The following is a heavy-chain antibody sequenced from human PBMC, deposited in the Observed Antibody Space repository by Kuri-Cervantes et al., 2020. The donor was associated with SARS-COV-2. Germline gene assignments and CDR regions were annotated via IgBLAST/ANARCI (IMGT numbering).Heavy chain of an antibody. CDR3: ARDTAIGHYDILTGYYNANYYYYMDV. CDR1: GYTLTELS. J-gene: IGHJ6*03. CDR2: FDPEDGET. V-gene: IGHV1-24*01. D-gene: IGHD3-9*01. Sequence: ASVKVSCKVSGYTLTELSMHWVRQAPGKGLEWMGGFDPEDGETIYAQKFQGRVTMTRDTSTSTVYMELSSLGSEDTAVYYCARDTAIGHYDILTGYYNANYYYYMDVWGKGTTVTVSS.